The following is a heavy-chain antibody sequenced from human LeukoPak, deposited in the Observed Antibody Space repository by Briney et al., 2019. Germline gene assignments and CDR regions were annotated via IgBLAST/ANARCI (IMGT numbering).Heavy chain of an antibody. CDR2: ISGSGGST. D-gene: IGHD2-2*01. J-gene: IGHJ4*02. Sequence: PGGSLRLSCAASGFTFSSYAMSWVRQAPGKWLEWVSAISGSGGSTYYADSVKGRFTIPRDNSKNTLYLQMNSLRAEDTAVYYCAKRYCSSTSCLYIDYWGQGTLVTVSS. CDR1: GFTFSSYA. V-gene: IGHV3-23*01. CDR3: AKRYCSSTSCLYIDY.